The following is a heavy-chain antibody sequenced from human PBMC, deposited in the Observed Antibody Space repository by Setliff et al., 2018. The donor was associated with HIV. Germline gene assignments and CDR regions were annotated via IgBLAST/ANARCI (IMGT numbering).Heavy chain of an antibody. CDR1: GYTFTDYY. CDR3: ARDPRYTSVWFRNGGVDF. V-gene: IGHV1-46*01. Sequence: GASVKVSCKASGYTFTDYYMHWMRQAPGQGLEWMGIINPSGGSTNYAQKFQGRVTMTRDTSTSTVYMELSSLRSEDTAVYYCARDPRYTSVWFRNGGVDFWGQGTLVTVSS. D-gene: IGHD6-19*01. J-gene: IGHJ4*02. CDR2: INPSGGST.